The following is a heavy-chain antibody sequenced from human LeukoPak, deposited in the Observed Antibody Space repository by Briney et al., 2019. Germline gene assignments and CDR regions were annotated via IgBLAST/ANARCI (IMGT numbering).Heavy chain of an antibody. V-gene: IGHV3-30*18. CDR2: ISNDGSNK. CDR1: GFTFSNYA. D-gene: IGHD6-19*01. J-gene: IGHJ4*02. CDR3: AKGDQYNTGCGFGY. Sequence: GGSLRLSCAASGFTFSNYAMHWVRQAPGKGLEWVAFISNDGSNKYSVDSVKGRFTISRDNSKKTLYLQMRSLRAEDTALFFFAKGDQYNTGCGFGYWGQGTRVTVST.